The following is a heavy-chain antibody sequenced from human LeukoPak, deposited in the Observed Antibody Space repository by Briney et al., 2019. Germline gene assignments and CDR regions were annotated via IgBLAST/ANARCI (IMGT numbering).Heavy chain of an antibody. Sequence: PSETLSLTCTVSGGSISSSSYYWGWIRQPPGKGLEWIGGIDYSGSTYYNPSLKSRVTISVDTSKNQFSLKLSSVTAADTAVYYCARDSTEYYYDSSGYDAFDIWGQGTMVTVSS. J-gene: IGHJ3*02. CDR3: ARDSTEYYYDSSGYDAFDI. V-gene: IGHV4-39*01. CDR1: GGSISSSSYY. D-gene: IGHD3-22*01. CDR2: IDYSGST.